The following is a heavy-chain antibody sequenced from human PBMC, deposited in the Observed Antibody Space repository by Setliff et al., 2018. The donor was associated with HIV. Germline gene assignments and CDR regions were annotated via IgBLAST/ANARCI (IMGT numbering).Heavy chain of an antibody. D-gene: IGHD3-3*02. CDR3: ARGAAPRPASVLEFLEWLFPNWFDP. V-gene: IGHV1-8*02. CDR2: MNPNNGNT. Sequence: ASVKVSCKASGYNFTDYDINWVRQATGQGLEWMGWMNPNNGNTGYAEKFQGRITMTRDTSISTAYMELSSLRSDDTAVYYCARGAAPRPASVLEFLEWLFPNWFDPWGQGTLVTVSS. CDR1: GYNFTDYD. J-gene: IGHJ5*02.